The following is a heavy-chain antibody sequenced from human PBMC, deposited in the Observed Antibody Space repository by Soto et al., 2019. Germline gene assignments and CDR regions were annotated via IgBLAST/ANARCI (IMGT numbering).Heavy chain of an antibody. J-gene: IGHJ5*02. D-gene: IGHD1-26*01. CDR3: ATRPSGSYSRNWFDP. CDR1: GGSFSGYY. Sequence: SETLSLTCAVYGGSFSGYYWSWIRQPLGKGLEWIGEVNHSGSTNYNPSLKSRVTISVDTSKNQFSLKLSSVTAADTAVYYCATRPSGSYSRNWFDPWGQGTLVTVSS. V-gene: IGHV4-34*01. CDR2: VNHSGST.